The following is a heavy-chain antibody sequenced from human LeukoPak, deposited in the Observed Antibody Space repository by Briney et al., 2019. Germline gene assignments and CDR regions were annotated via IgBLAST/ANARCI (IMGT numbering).Heavy chain of an antibody. CDR3: ARVVRIQLWPDAFDI. CDR2: IKQDGSEK. CDR1: GFTFSSYW. Sequence: GGSLRLSCAASGFTFSSYWMSWVRQAPGKGLEWVANIKQDGSEKYYVDSVKGRFTISRDNAKNSLYLQMNSLRAEDTAVYYCARVVRIQLWPDAFDIWGQGTMVTVSS. V-gene: IGHV3-7*01. J-gene: IGHJ3*02. D-gene: IGHD5-18*01.